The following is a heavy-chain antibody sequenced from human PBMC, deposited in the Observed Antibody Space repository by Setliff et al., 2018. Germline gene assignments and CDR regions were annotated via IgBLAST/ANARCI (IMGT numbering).Heavy chain of an antibody. CDR3: ARKEYYNFWSGPARAFDI. J-gene: IGHJ3*02. V-gene: IGHV4-34*01. CDR2: INHSGST. Sequence: SETLSLTCTVSGGSISSYYWSWIRQPPGKGLEWIGEINHSGSTNYNPSLKSRVTISVDTSKNKFSLTLSSVTAADTAVYYCARKEYYNFWSGPARAFDIWGQGTMVTVSS. D-gene: IGHD3-3*01. CDR1: GGSISSYY.